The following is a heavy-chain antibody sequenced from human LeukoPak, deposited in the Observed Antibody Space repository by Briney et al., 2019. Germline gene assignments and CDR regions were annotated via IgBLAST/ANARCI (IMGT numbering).Heavy chain of an antibody. J-gene: IGHJ4*02. D-gene: IGHD1-26*01. CDR1: GYTFTGYY. CDR2: INPNSGGT. V-gene: IGHV1-2*02. Sequence: ASVKVSCKASGYTFTGYYMHWVRQAPGQGLEWMGWINPNSGGTNYAQKFQGRVTMTRDTSISTAYMELSRLRSDDTAVYYCAKDVVAAPSRFDYWGQGTLVTVSS. CDR3: AKDVVAAPSRFDY.